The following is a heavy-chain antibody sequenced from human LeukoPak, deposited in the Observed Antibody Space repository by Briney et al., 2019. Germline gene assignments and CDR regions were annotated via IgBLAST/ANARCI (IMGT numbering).Heavy chain of an antibody. D-gene: IGHD3-16*01. J-gene: IGHJ4*02. CDR1: GGSISSSSYY. Sequence: MTSETLSLTCTVSGGSISSSSYYWGWIRQPPGKGLEWIGNIYYSGSTNYNPSLKSRVTISVDTSKNQFSLKLSSVTAADTAVYYCARGRAEPAIGAFGGVTTHFPFDYWGQGTLVTVSS. CDR2: IYYSGST. CDR3: ARGRAEPAIGAFGGVTTHFPFDY. V-gene: IGHV4-39*07.